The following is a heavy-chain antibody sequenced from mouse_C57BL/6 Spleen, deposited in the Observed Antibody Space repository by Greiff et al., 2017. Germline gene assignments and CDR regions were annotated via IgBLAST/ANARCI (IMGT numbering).Heavy chain of an antibody. CDR1: GYSITSGYY. D-gene: IGHD2-2*01. CDR2: ISYDGSN. Sequence: EVQLVESGPGLVKPSQSLSLTCSVTGYSITSGYYWYWIRQFPGNKLEWMGYISYDGSNNYNPSLKNRISITRDTSKNQFFLKLNSVTTEDTATYYCARVYGYDRYAMDYWGQGTSVTVSS. CDR3: ARVYGYDRYAMDY. V-gene: IGHV3-6*01. J-gene: IGHJ4*01.